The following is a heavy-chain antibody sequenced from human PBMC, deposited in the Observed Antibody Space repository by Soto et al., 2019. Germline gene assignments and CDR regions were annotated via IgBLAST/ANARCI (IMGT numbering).Heavy chain of an antibody. CDR3: ARDDCTNGVCYISKAFDI. CDR2: ISAYNGNT. J-gene: IGHJ3*02. CDR1: GYTFTSYG. D-gene: IGHD2-8*01. Sequence: ASVKVSCKASGYTFTSYGISWVRQAPGQGLEWMGWISAYNGNTNYAQKLQGRVTMTTDTSTSTAYMELRSLRSDDTAVYYCARDDCTNGVCYISKAFDIWGKGTRLTVPS. V-gene: IGHV1-18*01.